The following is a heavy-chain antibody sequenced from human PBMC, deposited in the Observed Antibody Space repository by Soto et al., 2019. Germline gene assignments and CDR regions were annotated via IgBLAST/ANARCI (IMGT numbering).Heavy chain of an antibody. D-gene: IGHD3-22*01. CDR3: ATGYDSSGYPLDY. J-gene: IGHJ4*02. CDR1: GFTFSSYS. V-gene: IGHV3-21*01. Sequence: PVGSLRLSCAASGFTFSSYSMNWVRQAPGKGLEWVSSISSSSSYIYYADSLKGRFTISRDNAKDSLYLQMNSLRAEDTAVYYCATGYDSSGYPLDYWGQGTLVTVSS. CDR2: ISSSSSYI.